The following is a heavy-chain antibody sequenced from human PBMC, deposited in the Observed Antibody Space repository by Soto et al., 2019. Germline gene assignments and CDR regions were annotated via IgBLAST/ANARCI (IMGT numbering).Heavy chain of an antibody. CDR2: ISSNSADT. J-gene: IGHJ4*02. Sequence: EVQLVESGGGLVQPGGSLRLSCVASGFTFSHYVMSWVRQAPGKGLEWVAGISSNSADTDYADSVKGRFTISRDNSKNPLYLQLNSLRAEDTALYYCVKAEWMVQLVDSWGQGSLVTVSS. CDR3: VKAEWMVQLVDS. V-gene: IGHV3-23*04. CDR1: GFTFSHYV. D-gene: IGHD6-19*01.